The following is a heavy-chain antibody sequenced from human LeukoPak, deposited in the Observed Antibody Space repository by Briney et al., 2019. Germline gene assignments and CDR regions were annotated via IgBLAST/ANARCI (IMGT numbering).Heavy chain of an antibody. Sequence: GGSLRLSCAASGFTFSSYGMHWVRQAPGKGLEWVAFIRYDGSNKYYADSVNGRFTISRDNSKNTLYLQMNSLRAEDTAVYYCAKGGSCSSTSCYTHYYYYYMDVWGKGTTVTISS. D-gene: IGHD2-2*02. J-gene: IGHJ6*03. CDR3: AKGGSCSSTSCYTHYYYYYMDV. CDR2: IRYDGSNK. V-gene: IGHV3-30*02. CDR1: GFTFSSYG.